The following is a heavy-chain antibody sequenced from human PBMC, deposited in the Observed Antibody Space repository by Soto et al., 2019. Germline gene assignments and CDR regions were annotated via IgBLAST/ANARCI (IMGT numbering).Heavy chain of an antibody. CDR2: ISTYSGNA. CDR1: GYIFVDYG. J-gene: IGHJ4*02. D-gene: IGHD4-17*01. Sequence: QVYVVQSGAEVKQPGDSVKVSCKTSGYIFVDYGINWVRQAPGQGLGGMGWISTYSGNANLAQKFQGRVTLTTDTSTRTAYMELRSLRSDDTAVYYCAKRTSGTTWGESDYWGQGALVTVSS. V-gene: IGHV1-18*04. CDR3: AKRTSGTTWGESDY.